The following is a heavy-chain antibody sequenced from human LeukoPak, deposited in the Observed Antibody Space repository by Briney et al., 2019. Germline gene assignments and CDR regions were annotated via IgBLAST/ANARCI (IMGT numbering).Heavy chain of an antibody. V-gene: IGHV3-7*01. J-gene: IGHJ5*02. Sequence: PGGSLRPSCAASGFTFSNYWMNWVRQAPGKGPEWVANINQDGNGKYFVESVKGRFTISRDNAKNSLYLQMNSLRAEDTAVYYCARGMTVAANWFDRWGQGTLVTVSS. CDR3: ARGMTVAANWFDR. D-gene: IGHD6-19*01. CDR1: GFTFSNYW. CDR2: INQDGNGK.